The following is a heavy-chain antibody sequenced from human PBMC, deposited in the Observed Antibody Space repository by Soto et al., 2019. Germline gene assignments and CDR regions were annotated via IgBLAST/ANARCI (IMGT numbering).Heavy chain of an antibody. V-gene: IGHV3-66*01. J-gene: IGHJ6*02. D-gene: IGHD3-16*01. Sequence: EVQLVESGGGLVQPGGSLRLSCAASGFTVSSNYMSWVRQAPGKGLEWVSVIYSGGSTYYADSVKGRFTISRDNSKHTLYLQMNSLRAEDTAVYYCAREGGDGYNPSYGMDVWGQGTTVTVSS. CDR1: GFTVSSNY. CDR2: IYSGGST. CDR3: AREGGDGYNPSYGMDV.